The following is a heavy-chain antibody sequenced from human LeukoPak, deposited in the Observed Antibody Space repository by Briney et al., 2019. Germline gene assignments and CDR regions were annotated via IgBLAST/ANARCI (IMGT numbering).Heavy chain of an antibody. Sequence: GGSLRLSCAASGFTFSSYGMHWVRQAPGKGLEWVAFIRYDGSNKYYADSVKGRFTISRDNSKNTLYLQMNSLRAEDTAVYYCAKSYMVRGVAYYYYMDVWGKGTTVTISS. D-gene: IGHD3-10*01. J-gene: IGHJ6*03. CDR1: GFTFSSYG. CDR3: AKSYMVRGVAYYYYMDV. V-gene: IGHV3-30*02. CDR2: IRYDGSNK.